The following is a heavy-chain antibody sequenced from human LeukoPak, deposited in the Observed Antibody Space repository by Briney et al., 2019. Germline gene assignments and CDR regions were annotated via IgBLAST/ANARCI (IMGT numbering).Heavy chain of an antibody. J-gene: IGHJ4*02. CDR3: VDRGRGTRGWDRGYFDY. CDR2: IYWDDDK. D-gene: IGHD6-19*01. V-gene: IGHV2-5*02. CDR1: GFSLSTSGVG. Sequence: SGPTLVKPTQTLTLTCTFSGFSLSTSGVGVGWIRQPPGKALEWLALIYWDDDKRYSPSLKSRLTITKDTSKNQVVLTMTNMDPVDTATYYCVDRGRGTRGWDRGYFDYWGQGTLVTVSS.